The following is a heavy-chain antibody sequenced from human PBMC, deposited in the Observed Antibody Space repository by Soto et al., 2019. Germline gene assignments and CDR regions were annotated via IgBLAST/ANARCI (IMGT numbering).Heavy chain of an antibody. D-gene: IGHD3-10*01. J-gene: IGHJ6*02. CDR3: APVTPPLGMDV. CDR1: GFTIRNYN. Sequence: EVQLVESGGGLVKPGGSLRLSCAASGFTIRNYNMNWVRQAPGKGLEWVSSISDSSSYMYYADSVKGRFTISRDNAKNLLYLQRNSLRAEDTAVYYWAPVTPPLGMDVWGQGTTVTVSS. V-gene: IGHV3-21*01. CDR2: ISDSSSYM.